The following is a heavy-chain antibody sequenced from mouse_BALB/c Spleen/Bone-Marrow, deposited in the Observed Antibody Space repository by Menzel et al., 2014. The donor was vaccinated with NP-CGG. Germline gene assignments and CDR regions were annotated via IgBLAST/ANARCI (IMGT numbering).Heavy chain of an antibody. Sequence: VQLQQSGAGLVKPGASVQLSCKASGYTFTEYIIHWVKQRPGQGLEWIGWIYPGSGSIKYNEKFKDKATLTADKSSSTVYMELSRLASEDSAVYCCARHEGGGYFDYWGQGTTLTGSS. V-gene: IGHV1-62-2*01. CDR2: IYPGSGSI. J-gene: IGHJ2*01. CDR3: ARHEGGGYFDY. CDR1: GYTFTEYI. D-gene: IGHD1-1*02.